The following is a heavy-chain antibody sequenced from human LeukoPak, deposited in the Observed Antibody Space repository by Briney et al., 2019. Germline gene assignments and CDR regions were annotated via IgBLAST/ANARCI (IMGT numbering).Heavy chain of an antibody. D-gene: IGHD6-13*01. J-gene: IGHJ4*02. CDR3: AKGASSSWYNDY. V-gene: IGHV3-30*18. Sequence: GGSLRLSCAASGFTFSSYGMHWVRQAPGKGLEWVAVISYDGSNKYYADSVKGRFTISRDNSKNTLYLQMNSLRAEDTAVYYCAKGASSSWYNDYWGQGTLVTVSS. CDR1: GFTFSSYG. CDR2: ISYDGSNK.